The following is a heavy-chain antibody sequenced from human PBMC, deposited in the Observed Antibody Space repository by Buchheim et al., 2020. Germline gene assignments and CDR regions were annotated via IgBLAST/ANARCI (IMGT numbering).Heavy chain of an antibody. J-gene: IGHJ5*02. CDR1: GFTFSRYW. D-gene: IGHD4-17*01. CDR3: ARDMAGETTGPFDP. V-gene: IGHV3-74*01. Sequence: EVQLVESGGGLVQPGGSLRLSCAASGFTFSRYWMHWVRQAPGKGLVWVSRINSDGSSTSYADSVRGRFTISRDNAQNTLNLHMNSLRDEDTAVYYCARDMAGETTGPFDPWGQGTL. CDR2: INSDGSST.